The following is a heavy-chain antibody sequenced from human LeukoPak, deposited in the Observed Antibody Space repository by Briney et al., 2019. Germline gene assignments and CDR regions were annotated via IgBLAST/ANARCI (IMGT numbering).Heavy chain of an antibody. CDR2: IIPIFGTA. J-gene: IGHJ4*02. V-gene: IGHV1-69*13. D-gene: IGHD5-24*01. CDR1: GGTFSSYA. Sequence: GASVKVSCKASGGTFSSYAISWVRQAPGQGLEWMGGIIPIFGTANYAQKFQGRVTITADESTSTAYMELSSLRAEDTAVYYCARDPTEMATILFDYWGQGTLVTVSS. CDR3: ARDPTEMATILFDY.